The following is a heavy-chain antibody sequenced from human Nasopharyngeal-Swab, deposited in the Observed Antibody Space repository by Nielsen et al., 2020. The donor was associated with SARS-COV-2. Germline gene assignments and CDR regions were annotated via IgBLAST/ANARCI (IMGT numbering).Heavy chain of an antibody. CDR3: ARDSGGLQDY. Sequence: SLKISCAASGFTFDDYAMHWVRQAPGKGLEWVSGISWNSGSIGYADSVKGRFTISRDNAKNSLYLQMNSLRAEDTAVYYCARDSGGLQDYWGQGTLVTVSS. V-gene: IGHV3-9*01. J-gene: IGHJ4*02. CDR1: GFTFDDYA. CDR2: ISWNSGSI. D-gene: IGHD4-11*01.